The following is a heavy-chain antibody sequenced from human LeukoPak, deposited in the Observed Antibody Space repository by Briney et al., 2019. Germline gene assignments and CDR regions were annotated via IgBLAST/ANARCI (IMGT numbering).Heavy chain of an antibody. D-gene: IGHD3-10*01. CDR2: IYTSGST. CDR1: GGSISSYY. Sequence: SETLSLTCTVSGGSISSYYWSWIRQPAGKGLEWIGRIYTSGSTNYNPSLKSRVTMSVDTSKNQFSLKLSSVTAADTAVYYCARDHYYGSGSSDWFDPWGQGTLSPSPQ. J-gene: IGHJ5*02. CDR3: ARDHYYGSGSSDWFDP. V-gene: IGHV4-4*07.